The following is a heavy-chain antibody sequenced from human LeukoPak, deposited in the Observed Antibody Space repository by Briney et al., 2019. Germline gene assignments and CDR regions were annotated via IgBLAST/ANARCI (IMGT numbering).Heavy chain of an antibody. CDR3: ARDRDSYGYDY. CDR2: IYSGGST. D-gene: IGHD5-18*01. Sequence: GGSLRLSCAASGFTVSSNCMSWVRQAPGKGLEWVSVIYSGGSTYYADSVKGRFTISRDNSKNTLYLQMNSLRAEDTAVYYCARDRDSYGYDYWGQGTLVTVSS. V-gene: IGHV3-66*01. J-gene: IGHJ4*02. CDR1: GFTVSSNC.